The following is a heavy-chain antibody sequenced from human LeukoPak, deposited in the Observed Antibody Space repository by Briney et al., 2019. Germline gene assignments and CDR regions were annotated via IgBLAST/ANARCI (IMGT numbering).Heavy chain of an antibody. J-gene: IGHJ5*02. V-gene: IGHV4-61*02. Sequence: PSETLSLTCSVSGGSISTGTDYWSWIRQPAGQGLEWIGRVYTTGITHYNPSLKSRVHISVDASKNQFSLNLTSVTAADTAVYYCAREHLPSRRNWVDPWGQGALVTVSS. CDR1: GGSISTGTDY. D-gene: IGHD6-6*01. CDR3: AREHLPSRRNWVDP. CDR2: VYTTGIT.